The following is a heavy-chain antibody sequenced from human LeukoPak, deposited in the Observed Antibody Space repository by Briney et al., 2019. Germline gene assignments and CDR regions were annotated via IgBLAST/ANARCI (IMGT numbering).Heavy chain of an antibody. CDR3: ARVHYYDSSRMDV. Sequence: PSETLSLTCTVSGGSISSYYWSWIRQPPGKGLEWIGYIYYSGSTNYNPSLKSRVTISVDTSKNQFSLKLSSVTAADTAVYYCARVHYYDSSRMDVWGKGTTVTVSS. D-gene: IGHD3-22*01. J-gene: IGHJ6*03. CDR2: IYYSGST. CDR1: GGSISSYY. V-gene: IGHV4-59*01.